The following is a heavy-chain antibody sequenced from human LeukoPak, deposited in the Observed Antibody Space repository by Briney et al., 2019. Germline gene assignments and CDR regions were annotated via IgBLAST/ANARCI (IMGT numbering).Heavy chain of an antibody. CDR1: GFTFSSDS. CDR3: AREILAPGKTHDY. Sequence: GGSLRLSCAASGFTFSSDSMNWVRQAPGKGLEWVSSISSSSSYIYYADSVKGRFTISRDNSKNTLYLQMNSLRAEDTAVYYCAREILAPGKTHDYWGQGTLVTVSS. J-gene: IGHJ4*02. V-gene: IGHV3-21*01. CDR2: ISSSSSYI.